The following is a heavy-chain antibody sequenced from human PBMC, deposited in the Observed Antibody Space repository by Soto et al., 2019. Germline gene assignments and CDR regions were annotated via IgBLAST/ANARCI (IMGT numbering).Heavy chain of an antibody. CDR3: ARGGFSYGTGIEH. J-gene: IGHJ1*01. CDR2: KKQDGSEE. CDR1: GFSISRYW. V-gene: IGHV3-7*01. Sequence: GGSLRLSCAASGFSISRYWMSWVRQAPGKGLEWVADKKQDGSEEYYVDSVKGRFTVSRDNAKNSLYLQLTSLRVEDTALYYCARGGFSYGTGIEHWGQGTLVTVSS. D-gene: IGHD5-18*01.